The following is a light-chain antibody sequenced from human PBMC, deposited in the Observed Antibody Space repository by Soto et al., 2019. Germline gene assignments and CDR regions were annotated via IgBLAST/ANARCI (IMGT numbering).Light chain of an antibody. Sequence: IPMTQSPSSLSASLGERVTITCGASQGISNYLAWYQQKQGKVPKLLIYPASTLQSGVPSRFSGSGSGTDFTLTISSLQPEDVAAYYCQKYNSDPLTFGGGTKVDIK. CDR1: QGISNY. CDR3: QKYNSDPLT. J-gene: IGKJ4*01. CDR2: PAS. V-gene: IGKV1-27*01.